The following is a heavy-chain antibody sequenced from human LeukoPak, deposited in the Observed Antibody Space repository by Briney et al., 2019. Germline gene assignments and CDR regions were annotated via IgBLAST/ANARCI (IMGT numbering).Heavy chain of an antibody. CDR3: ARGVYYYYYMDV. CDR1: GFTFTRFW. V-gene: IGHV3-7*03. D-gene: IGHD6-13*01. Sequence: GGSLRLSCAASGFTFTRFWLTWVRQSPGKGLEWVANINPDGTKTTYVDSVEGRFTISRDNAKNSLYLQMNSLRAEDTAVYYCARGVYYYYYMDVWGKGTTVTVSS. CDR2: INPDGTKT. J-gene: IGHJ6*03.